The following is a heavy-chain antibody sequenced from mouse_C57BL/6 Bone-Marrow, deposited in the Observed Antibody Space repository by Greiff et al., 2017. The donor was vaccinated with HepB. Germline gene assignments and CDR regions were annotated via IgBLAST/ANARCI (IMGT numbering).Heavy chain of an antibody. Sequence: VQLKESGGGLVQPGGSLKLSCAASGFTFSDYYMYWVRQTPEKRLEWVAYISNGGGSTYYPDTVKGRFTISRDNATNTLYLQMGRLKSEDTAMYYCARHVRPWYYCVWGTGTTVTDSS. J-gene: IGHJ1*03. CDR2: ISNGGGST. V-gene: IGHV5-12*01. CDR1: GFTFSDYY. D-gene: IGHD2-14*01. CDR3: ARHVRPWYYCV.